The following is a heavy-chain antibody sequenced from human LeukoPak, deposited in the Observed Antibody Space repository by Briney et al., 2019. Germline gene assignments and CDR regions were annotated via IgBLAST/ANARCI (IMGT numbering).Heavy chain of an antibody. CDR2: IIPIFGTA. Sequence: SVKVSCKASGGTFSSYAISWVRQAPGQGLEWMGWIIPIFGTANYAQKFQGRVTITTDESTSTAYMELSSLRSEDTAVYYCARADYGGKYYYYYYMDVWGKGTTVTASS. V-gene: IGHV1-69*05. D-gene: IGHD4-23*01. CDR1: GGTFSSYA. J-gene: IGHJ6*03. CDR3: ARADYGGKYYYYYYMDV.